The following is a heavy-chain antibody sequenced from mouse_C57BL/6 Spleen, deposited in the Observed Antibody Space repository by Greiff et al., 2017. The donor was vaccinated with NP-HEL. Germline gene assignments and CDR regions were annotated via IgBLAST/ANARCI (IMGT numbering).Heavy chain of an antibody. J-gene: IGHJ3*01. CDR1: GFNIKDYY. V-gene: IGHV14-1*01. CDR2: IDPEDGDT. D-gene: IGHD1-1*01. Sequence: EVQLQQSGAELVRPGASVKLSCTASGFNIKDYYMHWVKQRPEQGLEWIGRIDPEDGDTEYAPKFQGKATMTADTSSNTAYLQLSSLTSEDTAVYYCTTCYYGSSLAWFAYWGQGTLVTVSA. CDR3: TTCYYGSSLAWFAY.